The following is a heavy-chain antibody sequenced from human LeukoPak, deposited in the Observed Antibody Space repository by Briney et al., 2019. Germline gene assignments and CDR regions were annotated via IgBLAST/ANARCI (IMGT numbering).Heavy chain of an antibody. J-gene: IGHJ6*03. Sequence: GESLKISCQVSGYSFTSYWIAWVRQMPGKGLEWMGIIYPGDSNTRYSPSFQGQVTISADKSISTAYLQWSSLKASDTAMYYCASQNWGSGYYYMDVWGKGTTVTVSS. CDR1: GYSFTSYW. V-gene: IGHV5-51*01. CDR3: ASQNWGSGYYYMDV. CDR2: IYPGDSNT. D-gene: IGHD7-27*01.